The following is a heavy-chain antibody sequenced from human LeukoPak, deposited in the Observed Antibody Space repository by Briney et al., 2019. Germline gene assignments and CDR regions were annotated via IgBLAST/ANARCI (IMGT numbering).Heavy chain of an antibody. Sequence: SETLSLTCTVSGGSISSYYWSWIRQPPGKGLEWIGYIYYSGSTNYNPSLKSRVTISVYTSKNQFSLKLSSVTAADTAVYYCARRMARGFLRGGAFDIWGQGTMVTVSS. CDR3: ARRMARGFLRGGAFDI. CDR2: IYYSGST. CDR1: GGSISSYY. V-gene: IGHV4-59*12. J-gene: IGHJ3*02. D-gene: IGHD2/OR15-2a*01.